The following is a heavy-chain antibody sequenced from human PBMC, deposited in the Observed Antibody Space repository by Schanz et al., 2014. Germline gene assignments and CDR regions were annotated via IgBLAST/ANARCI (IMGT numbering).Heavy chain of an antibody. CDR2: INPSGGST. CDR1: GYTFSFTSYN. D-gene: IGHD3-10*01. J-gene: IGHJ6*02. V-gene: IGHV1-46*01. CDR3: ARAKRFGDMDG. Sequence: QVQVEQSGPEVKKPGASVTVSCQASGYTFSFTSYNVHWVRQAPGQGLEWMGMINPSGGSTTYAQKFQGRVTMTRDASTSTAYMELRNLRSDDTAVYYCARAKRFGDMDGWGQGTTVTVSS.